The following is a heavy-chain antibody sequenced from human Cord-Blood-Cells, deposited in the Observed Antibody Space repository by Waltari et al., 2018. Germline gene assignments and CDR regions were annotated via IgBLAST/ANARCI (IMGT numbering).Heavy chain of an antibody. J-gene: IGHJ4*02. CDR1: GGSISSSSYY. V-gene: IGHV4-39*01. D-gene: IGHD3-10*01. CDR2: IYYSGST. CDR3: ARLGAGDRYYFDY. Sequence: QLQLQESGPGLVKPSETLSLTCTVSGGSISSSSYYWGWSRQPPGKGLEWIGSIYYSGSTYYNPSLKSRVTISVDTSKNQFSLKLSSVTAADTAVYYCARLGAGDRYYFDYWGQGTLVTVSS.